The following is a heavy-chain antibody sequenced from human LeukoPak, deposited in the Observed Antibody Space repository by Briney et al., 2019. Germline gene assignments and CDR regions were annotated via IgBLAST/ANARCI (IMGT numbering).Heavy chain of an antibody. V-gene: IGHV4-39*01. D-gene: IGHD2-15*01. Sequence: PSETLSLTCSVSGGSISSSSYYWGWIRQPPGKGLEWIGSISYSANTYYNPSLKSRITISVDTSKNQFSLKLTSVTAADTAVYYCARRDIHQDDVDYWGQGTLVTVSS. J-gene: IGHJ4*02. CDR3: ARRDIHQDDVDY. CDR2: ISYSANT. CDR1: GGSISSSSYY.